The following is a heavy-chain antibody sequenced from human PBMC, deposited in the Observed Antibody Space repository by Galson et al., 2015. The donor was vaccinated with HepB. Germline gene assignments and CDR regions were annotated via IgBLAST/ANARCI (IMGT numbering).Heavy chain of an antibody. CDR1: GFTFSNYP. CDR2: VHYTGDIT. J-gene: IGHJ4*02. Sequence: SLRLSCAASGFTFSNYPMSWVRQAAGKGLEWVSSVHYTGDITYYSDSVKGRFTIFRDQSKNTVYLQMNSLRVEDTAVYYCAKTYGDYHIGQWDYWGQGTLVSVSS. V-gene: IGHV3-23*01. D-gene: IGHD4-17*01. CDR3: AKTYGDYHIGQWDY.